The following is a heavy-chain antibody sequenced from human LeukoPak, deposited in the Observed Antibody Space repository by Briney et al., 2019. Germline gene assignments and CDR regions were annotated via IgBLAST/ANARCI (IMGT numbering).Heavy chain of an antibody. V-gene: IGHV4-59*08. CDR3: ASSYYYDSSGYVNFDY. Sequence: SETLSLTCTVSGGSISSYYWSWIRQPPGKGLEWIGYSYYSGSTNYNPSLKSRVTISLDTSKNQFSLKLSSVTAADTAAYYCASSYYYDSSGYVNFDYWGQGTLVTVSS. J-gene: IGHJ4*02. CDR1: GGSISSYY. D-gene: IGHD3-22*01. CDR2: SYYSGST.